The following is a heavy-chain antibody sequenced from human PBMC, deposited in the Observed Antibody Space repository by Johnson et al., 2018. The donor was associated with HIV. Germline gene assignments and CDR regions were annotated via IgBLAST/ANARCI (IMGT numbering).Heavy chain of an antibody. J-gene: IGHJ3*02. V-gene: IGHV3-30*04. CDR2: ISYDGSNT. CDR3: ARDRSWIQLWFDAFDI. Sequence: QVQLVESGGGVVQPGRSLRLSCAASGFTFSSYAMHWVRQAPGKGLEWVAVISYDGSNTYYADSVKGRFTITRDNAKNSLYLQMNSLRAEDTAVYYCARDRSWIQLWFDAFDIWGQGTMVTVSS. D-gene: IGHD5-18*01. CDR1: GFTFSSYA.